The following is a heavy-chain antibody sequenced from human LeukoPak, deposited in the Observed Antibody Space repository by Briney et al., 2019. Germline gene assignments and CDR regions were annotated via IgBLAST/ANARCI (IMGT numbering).Heavy chain of an antibody. CDR1: GFTFSSYS. V-gene: IGHV3-21*01. J-gene: IGHJ4*02. D-gene: IGHD2-8*01. CDR2: ISSSSSYI. Sequence: PGGSLRLSCAASGFTFSSYSMNWVRQAPGKGLEWVSSISSSSSYIYYADSVKGRFTISRDNSKNTLYLQMNSLRAEDTAVYYCARGPMVYAILYYFDYWGQGTLVTVSS. CDR3: ARGPMVYAILYYFDY.